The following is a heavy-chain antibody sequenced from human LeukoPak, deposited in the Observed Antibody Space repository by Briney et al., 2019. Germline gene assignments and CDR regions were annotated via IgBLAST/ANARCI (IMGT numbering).Heavy chain of an antibody. CDR2: IYSGGST. J-gene: IGHJ4*02. CDR3: AKAIHVNRYYFDY. CDR1: GFTVSSNY. V-gene: IGHV3-53*01. Sequence: PGGSLRLSCAASGFTVSSNYMSWVRQAPGKGLEWVSVIYSGGSTYYADSVKGRFTISRDNSKNTLYLQMNSLRAEDTAVYYCAKAIHVNRYYFDYWGQGTLVTVSS. D-gene: IGHD1-14*01.